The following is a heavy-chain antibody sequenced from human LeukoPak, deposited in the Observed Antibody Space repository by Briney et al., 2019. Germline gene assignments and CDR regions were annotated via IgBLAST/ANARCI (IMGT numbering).Heavy chain of an antibody. V-gene: IGHV4-4*07. CDR3: ARGIAAAGTGGFYYYYYYMDV. CDR1: GGSISSYY. CDR2: IYTRGST. Sequence: SETLSLTCTVSGGSISSYYWSWIRQPAAKGLEWIGRIYTRGSTNYNPSLKSRVTMSVDTSKNQFSLKLSSVTAADTAVYYCARGIAAAGTGGFYYYYYYMDVWGKGTTVTISS. D-gene: IGHD6-13*01. J-gene: IGHJ6*03.